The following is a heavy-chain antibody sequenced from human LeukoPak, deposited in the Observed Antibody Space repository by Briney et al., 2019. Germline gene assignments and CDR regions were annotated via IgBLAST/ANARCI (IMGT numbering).Heavy chain of an antibody. J-gene: IGHJ4*02. CDR2: IYYSGST. CDR3: ARDPVVPAVAFDY. D-gene: IGHD2-2*01. CDR1: GGSISSSSYY. Sequence: PSETLSLTCTVSGGSISSSSYYWGWIRQPPGKGLEWIGSIYYSGSTYYNPSLKSRVTISVDTSKNQFSLKLSSVTAADTAVYYCARDPVVPAVAFDYWGQGTLVTVSS. V-gene: IGHV4-39*07.